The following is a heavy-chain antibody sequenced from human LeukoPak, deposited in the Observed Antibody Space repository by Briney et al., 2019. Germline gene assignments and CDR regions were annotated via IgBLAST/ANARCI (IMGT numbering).Heavy chain of an antibody. V-gene: IGHV3-7*01. CDR2: IKQDGSEK. D-gene: IGHD1-1*01. J-gene: IGHJ4*02. CDR1: GFTFSSYW. Sequence: GGSMRLSCAASGFTFSSYWMSWVRQAPGKGLEWVANIKQDGSEKYYVDSVKGRFTISRDNTKNSLYLQMNSLIAEDTAVSYCARDTTYDALDYWGQGTLVTVSS. CDR3: ARDTTYDALDY.